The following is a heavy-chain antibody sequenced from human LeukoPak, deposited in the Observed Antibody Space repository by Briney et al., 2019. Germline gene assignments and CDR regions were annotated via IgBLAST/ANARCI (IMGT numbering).Heavy chain of an antibody. V-gene: IGHV3-7*01. CDR3: ARVPPYGDYRGDSQPADY. CDR2: IKQDGSEK. J-gene: IGHJ4*02. Sequence: PGGSLRLSCAASGFTFSSYWMSWVRQAPGRGLEWVPNIKQDGSEKYYVDSVKGRFTISRDNAKNSLYLQMNSLRAEVTAVYYCARVPPYGDYRGDSQPADYWGQGTLVTVSS. D-gene: IGHD4-17*01. CDR1: GFTFSSYW.